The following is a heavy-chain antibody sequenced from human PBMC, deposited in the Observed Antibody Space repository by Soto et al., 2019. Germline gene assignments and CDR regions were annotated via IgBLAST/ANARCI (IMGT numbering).Heavy chain of an antibody. CDR1: GGTFSSYA. D-gene: IGHD6-13*01. Sequence: SVKVSFNASGGTFSSYAISLVRHSPGQGLEWMGGIIPIFGTANYAQKFQGRVTITADESTSTAYMELSSLRSEDTAVYYCARGGIGESPTNAFDIWGQGTMVTVSS. CDR3: ARGGIGESPTNAFDI. V-gene: IGHV1-69*01. CDR2: IIPIFGTA. J-gene: IGHJ3*02.